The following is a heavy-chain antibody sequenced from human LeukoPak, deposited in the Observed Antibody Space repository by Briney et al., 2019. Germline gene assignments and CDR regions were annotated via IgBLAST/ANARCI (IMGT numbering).Heavy chain of an antibody. CDR3: ARDQKTKVPIGY. CDR2: ISRSRRYI. CDR1: GFTFKSYS. V-gene: IGHV3-21*01. J-gene: IGHJ4*02. D-gene: IGHD4-17*01. Sequence: GGSVRLSCAASGFTFKSYSMNGVPQAPGRGLVGVSSISRSRRYIYYADSVKVRFTISRDNVKNSLYLQMNRLRGEDPAVYYCARDQKTKVPIGYWGKGTLVTVSS.